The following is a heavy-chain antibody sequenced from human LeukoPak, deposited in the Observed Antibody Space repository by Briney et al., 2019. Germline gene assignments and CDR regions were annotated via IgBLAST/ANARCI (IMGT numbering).Heavy chain of an antibody. D-gene: IGHD3-22*01. Sequence: PGGSLRLSCVASGFSFSSYSMNWVRQAPGKGLEGISYISRSSRTIYYAVSVKGRFTISRDNAKNSLYLKMNSLRAEDTAVYYCARGFVRDSSGYPDAFNMWGQGTMVTVSS. J-gene: IGHJ3*02. CDR3: ARGFVRDSSGYPDAFNM. V-gene: IGHV3-48*01. CDR1: GFSFSSYS. CDR2: ISRSSRTI.